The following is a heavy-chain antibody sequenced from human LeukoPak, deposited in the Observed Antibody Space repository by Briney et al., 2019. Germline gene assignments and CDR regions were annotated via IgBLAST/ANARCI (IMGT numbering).Heavy chain of an antibody. D-gene: IGHD6-19*01. J-gene: IGHJ3*02. V-gene: IGHV3-30*18. CDR2: TSYDGSKK. CDR1: GFIFSNYG. CDR3: AKALTSGWYLDAFNI. Sequence: QPGGSLRLSCAASGFIFSNYGMHWVRQAPGKGLEWVAVTSYDGSKKYYPDSVKGRFTISRDNSKNTLFLEMNSLRAEDTAVYYCAKALTSGWYLDAFNIWGQGTMVTVSS.